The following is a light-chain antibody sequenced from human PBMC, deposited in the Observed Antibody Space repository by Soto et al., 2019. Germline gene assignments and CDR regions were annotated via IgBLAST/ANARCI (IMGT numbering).Light chain of an antibody. CDR3: AAWDDSLNGVV. CDR2: YDD. J-gene: IGLJ2*01. CDR1: RSNIGNNA. Sequence: QSVLTQSPSVSEAPRQRVTISCSGSRSNIGNNAVNWYQQLPGKAPKLLIYYDDLLPSGVSDRFSGSKSGTSASLAISGLLSEDEADYYCAAWDDSLNGVVFGGGTKVTVL. V-gene: IGLV1-36*01.